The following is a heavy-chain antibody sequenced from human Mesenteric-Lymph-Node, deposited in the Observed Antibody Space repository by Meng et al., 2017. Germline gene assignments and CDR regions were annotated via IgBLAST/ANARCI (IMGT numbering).Heavy chain of an antibody. CDR3: ARDTPGLLFDY. Sequence: EVQLVEYGGGLDKPGGSQRLSCAASGFTFSSYTMNWVRRAPGKGLEWVSSISSSSNYIYSADSVKGRFTISRDNAKNSLYLQMNSLRAEDTAVYYCARDTPGLLFDYWGQGTLVTVSS. D-gene: IGHD5-18*01. V-gene: IGHV3-21*01. CDR1: GFTFSSYT. J-gene: IGHJ4*02. CDR2: ISSSSNYI.